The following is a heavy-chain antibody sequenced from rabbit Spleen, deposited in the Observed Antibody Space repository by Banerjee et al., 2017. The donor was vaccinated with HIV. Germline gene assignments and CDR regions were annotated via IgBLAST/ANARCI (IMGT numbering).Heavy chain of an antibody. J-gene: IGHJ4*01. D-gene: IGHD5-1*01. V-gene: IGHV1S47*01. CDR1: GFDFSTYS. CDR2: IVPIFGVT. Sequence: QEHLVESGGGLVQPEGSLTLTCKASGFDFSTYSMSWVRQAPGKGLEWIGYIVPIFGVTYYANWVNGRFTISSHNAQNTLYLQLNSLTVADTATYFCARDLVAVIGWNFNLWGPGTLVTVS. CDR3: ARDLVAVIGWNFNL.